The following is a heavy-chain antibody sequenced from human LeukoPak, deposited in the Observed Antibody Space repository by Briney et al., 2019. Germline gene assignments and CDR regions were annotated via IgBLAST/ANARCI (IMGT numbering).Heavy chain of an antibody. CDR1: GYTFTSYY. V-gene: IGHV1-46*01. J-gene: IGHJ4*02. D-gene: IGHD2-15*01. CDR3: ARDQFCSGGSCYLFDY. CDR2: INPSGGST. Sequence: GASVKVSCKASGYTFTSYYTHWVRQAPGQGLERMGIINPSGGSTSYAQKFQGRVTMTRDTSTSTVYMELSSLRSEDTAVYYCARDQFCSGGSCYLFDYWGQGTLVTVSS.